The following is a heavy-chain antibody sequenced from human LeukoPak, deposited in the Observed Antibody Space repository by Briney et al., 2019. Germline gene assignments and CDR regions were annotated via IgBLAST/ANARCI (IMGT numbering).Heavy chain of an antibody. J-gene: IGHJ4*02. CDR2: ISWNSGSI. Sequence: GGSLRLSCAASGFTFDDYAMHWVRQAPGKGLEWVSGISWNSGSIGYADSVKGRFTISRDNAKNSLYLQMNSLRAEGMALYYCAKDKRGAYSNFEVDYWGQGTLVTVSS. CDR1: GFTFDDYA. CDR3: AKDKRGAYSNFEVDY. V-gene: IGHV3-9*03. D-gene: IGHD4-11*01.